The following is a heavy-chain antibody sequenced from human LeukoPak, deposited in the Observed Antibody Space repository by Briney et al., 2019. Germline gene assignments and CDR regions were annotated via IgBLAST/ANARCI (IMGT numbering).Heavy chain of an antibody. Sequence: SETLSPTCTVSGGSISSGGYSWSWIRQPPGKDLEWIGYIYHSGNTYYNPSLKSRVTISVDRSKNQFSLKLTSVTAADTAVYYCARGGDSSGFYYYFDYWGQGTLVTVSS. V-gene: IGHV4-30-2*01. CDR1: GGSISSGGYS. CDR3: ARGGDSSGFYYYFDY. CDR2: IYHSGNT. D-gene: IGHD3-22*01. J-gene: IGHJ4*02.